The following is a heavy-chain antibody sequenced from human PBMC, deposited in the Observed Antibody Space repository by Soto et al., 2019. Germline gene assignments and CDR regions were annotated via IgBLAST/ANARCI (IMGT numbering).Heavy chain of an antibody. CDR1: GGSISSGGYY. V-gene: IGHV4-31*03. CDR2: IYYSGST. D-gene: IGHD2-21*01. CDR3: ARAGHMVPEYYYYYGMDV. Sequence: SETLSLTCTVSGGSISSGGYYWSWIRQHPGKGLEWIGYIYYSGSTYYNPSLKSRVTISVDTSKNQFSLKLSSVTAADTAVYYCARAGHMVPEYYYYYGMDVWGQGTTVTVSS. J-gene: IGHJ6*02.